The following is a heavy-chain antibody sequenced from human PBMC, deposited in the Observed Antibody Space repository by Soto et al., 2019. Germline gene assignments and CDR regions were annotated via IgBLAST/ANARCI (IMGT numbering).Heavy chain of an antibody. CDR1: GFTISSYW. D-gene: IGHD4-17*01. Sequence: EVPLVESGGGLVQPGGSLRLSCAASGFTISSYWMSWVRQAPGKGLEWVANIKQDGSEKYYVDSVKGRFTIARDNAKNSLYLQMNSLRAEDTAVYYCARDRYGDYEDDAFDIWGQGTMVTVSS. J-gene: IGHJ3*02. V-gene: IGHV3-7*04. CDR2: IKQDGSEK. CDR3: ARDRYGDYEDDAFDI.